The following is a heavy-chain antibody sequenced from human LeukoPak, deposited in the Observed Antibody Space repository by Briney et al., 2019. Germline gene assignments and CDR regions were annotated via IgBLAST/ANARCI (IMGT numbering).Heavy chain of an antibody. CDR3: AREAGPGGLAGYSSGWYGYYFDY. CDR2: ISPDGSTT. J-gene: IGHJ4*02. V-gene: IGHV3-74*03. CDR1: GFTFSRYW. Sequence: GGSLRLSCAASGFTFSRYWMRWVRQAPGKGLMWVSRISPDGSTTLYADSVKGRFTISRDNSKNTLYLQMNSLRAEDTAVYYCAREAGPGGLAGYSSGWYGYYFDYWGQGTLVTVSS. D-gene: IGHD6-19*01.